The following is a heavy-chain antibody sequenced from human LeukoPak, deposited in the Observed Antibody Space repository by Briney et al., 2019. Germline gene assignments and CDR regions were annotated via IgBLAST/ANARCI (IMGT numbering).Heavy chain of an antibody. Sequence: SETLSLTRTVSCGSISSHYWSWIRQPPGKGLEWIGYIHYSGTTNYNPSLKSRVSISADTFENQMSLRLSSVTAADTAVYYCVRHLSGDYAWLDVWGQGTTVTVSS. D-gene: IGHD4-17*01. V-gene: IGHV4-59*08. CDR1: CGSISSHY. J-gene: IGHJ6*02. CDR3: VRHLSGDYAWLDV. CDR2: IHYSGTT.